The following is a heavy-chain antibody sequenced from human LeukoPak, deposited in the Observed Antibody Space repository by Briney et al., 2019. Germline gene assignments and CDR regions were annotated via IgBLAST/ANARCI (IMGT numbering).Heavy chain of an antibody. D-gene: IGHD1-26*01. Sequence: GGSLRLSCAASGFTFSSYAMHWVRQASGKGLEWVAVISYDGSNKYYADSLKGRFTISRDNSKNTLYLQMNSLRAEDTAVYYCARDRENSYYGMDVWGKGTTVTVSS. CDR1: GFTFSSYA. CDR2: ISYDGSNK. J-gene: IGHJ6*04. V-gene: IGHV3-30*04. CDR3: ARDRENSYYGMDV.